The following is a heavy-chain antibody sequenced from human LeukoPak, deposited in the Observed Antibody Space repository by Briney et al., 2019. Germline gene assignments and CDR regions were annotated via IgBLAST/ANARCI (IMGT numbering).Heavy chain of an antibody. CDR1: GFTFSSYS. J-gene: IGHJ5*02. CDR2: ISGSGGST. Sequence: PGGSLRLSCAASGFTFSSYSMNWVRQAPGKGLEWVSAISGSGGSTYYADSVKGRFTISRDNSKNTLYLQMNGLRAEDTAVYYCAKDRDSSSWYGWFDPWGQGTLVTVSS. CDR3: AKDRDSSSWYGWFDP. D-gene: IGHD6-13*01. V-gene: IGHV3-23*01.